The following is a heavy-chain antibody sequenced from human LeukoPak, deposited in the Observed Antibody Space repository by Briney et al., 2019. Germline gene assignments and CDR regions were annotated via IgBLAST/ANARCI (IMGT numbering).Heavy chain of an antibody. J-gene: IGHJ6*03. V-gene: IGHV3-21*01. CDR1: GFTFSDCD. CDR2: ITSSSTYI. CDR3: ARSSDAAIVYNYMDV. Sequence: PGESLRLSCTASGFTFSDCDMNWFRQAPGKGLEWVSSITSSSTYIYYADSVKGRFTISRDNAKNSLYLQMHSLRAEDTAVYYCARSSDAAIVYNYMDVWGKGTTVTV. D-gene: IGHD5-18*01.